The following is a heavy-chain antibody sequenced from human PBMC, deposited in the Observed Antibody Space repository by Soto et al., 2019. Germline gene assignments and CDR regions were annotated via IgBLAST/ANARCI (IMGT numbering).Heavy chain of an antibody. D-gene: IGHD3-22*01. J-gene: IGHJ5*02. CDR2: FDPEDGET. Sequence: GASVKVSCKVSGYTLTELSMHWVRQAPGKGLEWMGGFDPEDGETIYAQKFQGRVTMTEDTSTDTAYMELSSLRSEDTAVYYCASWGRLDYYDSSGPWWFDPWGQGTLVTVSS. CDR1: GYTLTELS. CDR3: ASWGRLDYYDSSGPWWFDP. V-gene: IGHV1-24*01.